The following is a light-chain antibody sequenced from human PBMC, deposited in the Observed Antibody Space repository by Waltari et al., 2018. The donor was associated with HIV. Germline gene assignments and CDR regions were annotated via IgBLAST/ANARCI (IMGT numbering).Light chain of an antibody. J-gene: IGKJ1*01. V-gene: IGKV3-20*01. Sequence: QSPGTLSLSPGERATLSCRASQSVSSSYLAWYQQKPGQAPRLLIYGASSRATGIPDRFSGSGSGTDFTLTISRLEPEDFAVYYCQQYGSSPGTFGQGTKVEIK. CDR3: QQYGSSPGT. CDR1: QSVSSSY. CDR2: GAS.